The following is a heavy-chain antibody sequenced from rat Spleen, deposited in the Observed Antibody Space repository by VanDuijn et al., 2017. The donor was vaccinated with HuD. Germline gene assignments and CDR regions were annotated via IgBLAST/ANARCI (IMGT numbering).Heavy chain of an antibody. J-gene: IGHJ2*01. V-gene: IGHV5-29*01. Sequence: EVQLVESGGGLVQPGRSLKLSCAASGFTFSNYGMAWVCQAPTKGLEWVATITNTGGSTFYPDSVKGRFTISRDNAKNTLYLQMTSLRSEDTAIYYCTKNWDYWGQGVMVTVSS. CDR1: GFTFSNYG. CDR2: ITNTGGST. D-gene: IGHD3-6*01. CDR3: TKNWDY.